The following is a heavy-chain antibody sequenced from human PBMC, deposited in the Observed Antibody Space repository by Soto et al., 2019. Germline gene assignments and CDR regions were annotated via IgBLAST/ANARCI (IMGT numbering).Heavy chain of an antibody. V-gene: IGHV1-3*05. CDR1: GYTFTNYA. J-gene: IGHJ4*02. Sequence: QVQLVQSGAEEKKPGASVKVSCKASGYTFTNYAMHWVRQAPGQRLEWMGWINAGNGNTKYSQKFQGRVTITRDTSASRAYMELSSVRSEDTAVYYCARVSGYYLPDYWGQGALVTVSS. CDR3: ARVSGYYLPDY. D-gene: IGHD5-12*01. CDR2: INAGNGNT.